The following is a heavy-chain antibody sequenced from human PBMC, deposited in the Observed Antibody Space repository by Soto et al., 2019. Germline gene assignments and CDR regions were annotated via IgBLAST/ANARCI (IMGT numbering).Heavy chain of an antibody. CDR1: GYTFTSYG. CDR2: ISAYNGNT. Sequence: GASVKVSCKASGYTFTSYGISWVRQAPGQGLEWMGWISAYNGNTNYAQKLQGRVTMTTDTSTSTAYMELRSLRSDDTAVYYCARDRGATVTTILDYWGQGTLVTVSS. D-gene: IGHD4-17*01. CDR3: ARDRGATVTTILDY. V-gene: IGHV1-18*01. J-gene: IGHJ4*02.